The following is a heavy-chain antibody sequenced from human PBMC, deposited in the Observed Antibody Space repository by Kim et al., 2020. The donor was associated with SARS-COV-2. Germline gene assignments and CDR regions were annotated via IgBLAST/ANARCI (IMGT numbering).Heavy chain of an antibody. J-gene: IGHJ6*02. Sequence: AQGFTGRFVFSLDTSVSTAYLQISSLKAEDTAVYYCARQHNYYYYGMDVWGQGTTVTVSS. CDR3: ARQHNYYYYGMDV. V-gene: IGHV7-4-1*02. D-gene: IGHD6-13*01.